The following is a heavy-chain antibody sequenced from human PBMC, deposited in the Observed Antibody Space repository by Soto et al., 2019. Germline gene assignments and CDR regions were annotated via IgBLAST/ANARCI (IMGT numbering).Heavy chain of an antibody. CDR3: ARVENTYYYGSGSYYKSYWFDP. Sequence: VQLVESGGGLVQPGGSLRLSCAASGFTVSSNYMSWVRQAPGKGLEWVSVIYSGGSTYYADSVKGRFTISRHNSKNTLYLQMNSLRAEDTAVYYCARVENTYYYGSGSYYKSYWFDPWGQGTLVTVSS. J-gene: IGHJ5*02. CDR1: GFTVSSNY. CDR2: IYSGGST. D-gene: IGHD3-10*01. V-gene: IGHV3-53*04.